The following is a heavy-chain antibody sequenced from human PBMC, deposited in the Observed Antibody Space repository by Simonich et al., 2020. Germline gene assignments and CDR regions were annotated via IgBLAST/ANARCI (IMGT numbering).Heavy chain of an antibody. CDR1: GYTFTGYY. CDR3: ARDTFLGYCSSTSCYDAFDI. Sequence: QVQLVQSGAEVKKPGASVKVSCKASGYTFTGYYMHWVRQAPGQGLEGRGGINPNSGGTNYAQKFQGRVAMTRDTAISTAYMKLSRLRSDDTAVYYCARDTFLGYCSSTSCYDAFDIWGQGTMVTVSS. CDR2: INPNSGGT. J-gene: IGHJ3*02. D-gene: IGHD2-2*01. V-gene: IGHV1-2*02.